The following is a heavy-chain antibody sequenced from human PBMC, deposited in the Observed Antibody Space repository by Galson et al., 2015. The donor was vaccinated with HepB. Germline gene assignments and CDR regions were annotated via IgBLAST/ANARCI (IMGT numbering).Heavy chain of an antibody. CDR3: AKVEAYCGGDCNAYFDY. J-gene: IGHJ4*02. CDR2: TGRSGDNT. Sequence: SLRLSCAASGFIFNIYAMNWVRQAPGRGLEWVAATGRSGDNTKYADSVKGRFTISRDNSKNTLYLQMNSLRAEDTAVYYCAKVEAYCGGDCNAYFDYWGQGTLVTVSS. CDR1: GFIFNIYA. D-gene: IGHD2-21*01. V-gene: IGHV3-23*01.